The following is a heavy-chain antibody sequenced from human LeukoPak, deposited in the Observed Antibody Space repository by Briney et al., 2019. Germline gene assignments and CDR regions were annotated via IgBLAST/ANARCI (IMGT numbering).Heavy chain of an antibody. V-gene: IGHV4-38-2*01. CDR3: ARGLNYYDSSGYHNFDY. Sequence: SETLSLACAVTGYSISSGYYWAWIRQPPGKGLEWIGSIYHSGSTYYNPSLKSRVTISVDTSKNQFSLKLSSVTAADTAVYYCARGLNYYDSSGYHNFDYWGQGTLVTVSS. CDR1: GYSISSGYY. D-gene: IGHD3-22*01. J-gene: IGHJ4*02. CDR2: IYHSGST.